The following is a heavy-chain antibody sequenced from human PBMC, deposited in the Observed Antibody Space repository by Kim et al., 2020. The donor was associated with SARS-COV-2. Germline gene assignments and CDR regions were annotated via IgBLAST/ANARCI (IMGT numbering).Heavy chain of an antibody. CDR3: AKVTTGWFDP. D-gene: IGHD2-8*02. CDR2: IYSGGSST. V-gene: IGHV3-23*03. J-gene: IGHJ5*02. Sequence: GGSLRLSCAASGFTFSSYAMSWVRQAPGKGLEWVSVIYSGGSSTYYADSVKGRFTISRDNSKNTLYLQMNSLRAEDTAVYYCAKVTTGWFDPWGQGTLVTVSS. CDR1: GFTFSSYA.